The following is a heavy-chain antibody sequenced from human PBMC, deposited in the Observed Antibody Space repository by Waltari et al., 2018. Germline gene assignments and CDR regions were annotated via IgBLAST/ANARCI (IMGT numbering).Heavy chain of an antibody. CDR3: ARLTGIWPDAFDI. D-gene: IGHD3-16*01. J-gene: IGHJ3*02. V-gene: IGHV4-34*01. CDR2: INHSGST. Sequence: QVQLQQWGAGLLKPSETLSLTCAVYGGSFSGYYWSWIRQPPGKGLEWIGEINHSGSTNYNPSLKSRVTISVDTSKNQFSLKLSSVTAADTAVYYCARLTGIWPDAFDIWGQGTMVTVSS. CDR1: GGSFSGYY.